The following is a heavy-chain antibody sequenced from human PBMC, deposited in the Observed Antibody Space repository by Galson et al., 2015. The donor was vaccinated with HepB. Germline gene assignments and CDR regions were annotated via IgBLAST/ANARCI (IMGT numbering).Heavy chain of an antibody. V-gene: IGHV1-3*01. CDR1: GYTFTSYA. CDR2: INAGNGNT. D-gene: IGHD5-18*01. Sequence: SVKVSCKASGYTFTSYAMHWVRQAPGQRLEWMGWINAGNGNTKYSQKFQGRVTITRDTSASTAYMELSSLRSEDTAVYYCARDATIRGYSYDHYRTFDYWGQGTLVTVSS. J-gene: IGHJ4*02. CDR3: ARDATIRGYSYDHYRTFDY.